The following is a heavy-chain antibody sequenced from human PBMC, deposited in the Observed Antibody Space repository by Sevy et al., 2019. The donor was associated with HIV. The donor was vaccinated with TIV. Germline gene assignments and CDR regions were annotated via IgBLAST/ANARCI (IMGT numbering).Heavy chain of an antibody. CDR3: ARDPIAVAPYFDN. CDR2: VYYSGNT. J-gene: IGHJ4*02. Sequence: SETLSLTCSVSGGSISSYYCSWIRQSPGKGLEWIGYVYYSGNTNYNPSLKSLVTISIDTSKNKFSLKLRSVTAADTAVYYCARDPIAVAPYFDNWGQGTLVTVSS. V-gene: IGHV4-59*01. D-gene: IGHD6-19*01. CDR1: GGSISSYY.